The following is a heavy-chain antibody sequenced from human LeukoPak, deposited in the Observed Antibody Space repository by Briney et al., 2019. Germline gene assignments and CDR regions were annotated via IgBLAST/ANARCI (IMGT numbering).Heavy chain of an antibody. CDR2: FDPEHGEM. CDR1: GDTLTELS. J-gene: IGHJ4*02. D-gene: IGHD3-9*01. CDR3: ATGGPWDLLKY. Sequence: ASVKVSCKVTGDTLTELSTHWVRQAPGKGLEWMGGFDPEHGEMIYAQKLQGRVTMTEDRSTDTAYMELSSLRSEDTAVYYCATGGPWDLLKYWGQGTLVTVSS. V-gene: IGHV1-24*01.